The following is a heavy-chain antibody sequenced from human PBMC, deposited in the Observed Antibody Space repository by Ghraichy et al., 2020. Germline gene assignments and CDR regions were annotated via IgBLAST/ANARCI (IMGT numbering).Heavy chain of an antibody. CDR1: GGSISSYY. D-gene: IGHD3/OR15-3a*01. J-gene: IGHJ6*03. Sequence: SQTLSLTCTVSGGSISSYYWSWIRQPPGKGLEWIGYIYYSGSTNYNPSLKSRVTISVDTSKNLFSLKLSSVTAADTAVYYCARGTDWGSYYYYMDVWGKGTTVTVSS. V-gene: IGHV4-59*01. CDR3: ARGTDWGSYYYYMDV. CDR2: IYYSGST.